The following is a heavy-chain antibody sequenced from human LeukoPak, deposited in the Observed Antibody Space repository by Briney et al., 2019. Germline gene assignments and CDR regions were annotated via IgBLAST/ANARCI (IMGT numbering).Heavy chain of an antibody. J-gene: IGHJ4*02. D-gene: IGHD6-19*01. Sequence: GGSLILSCAASGFTFSSYGMHWVRQAPGKGLEWVAFIRYDGSNKYYADSVKGRFTTSRDNSKNTLYLQMNSLRAEDTAVYYCAKMQDGSGWYGGYFDYWGQGTLVTVSS. CDR2: IRYDGSNK. CDR1: GFTFSSYG. V-gene: IGHV3-30*02. CDR3: AKMQDGSGWYGGYFDY.